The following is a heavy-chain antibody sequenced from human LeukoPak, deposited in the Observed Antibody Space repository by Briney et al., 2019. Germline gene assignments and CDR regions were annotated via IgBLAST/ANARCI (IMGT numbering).Heavy chain of an antibody. CDR1: GGSISSYY. V-gene: IGHV4-59*01. D-gene: IGHD6-19*01. CDR3: ARALYSSGWYDYYYYYMDV. J-gene: IGHJ6*03. Sequence: SETLSLTCTVSGGSISSYYWSWIRQPPGKGLEWIGYIYYSGSTNYNPSLNSRGTISVDTSKNQFSLKLSSVAAADTAVYYCARALYSSGWYDYYYYYMDVWGKGTTVTISS. CDR2: IYYSGST.